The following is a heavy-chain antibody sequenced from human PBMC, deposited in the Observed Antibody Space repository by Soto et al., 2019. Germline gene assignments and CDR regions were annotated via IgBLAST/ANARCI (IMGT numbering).Heavy chain of an antibody. Sequence: EVQLVETGGGLIQPGGSLRLSCLASGFSVTTNDIIWVRQPPGKGLEWVSTTFTGGSTHYADSVKGRFSISRDNSKNTVYLQMNNLRVEDTAVYSCAKKPPSSIQGWAFGMDVWGQGTTVSVSS. CDR2: TFTGGST. CDR1: GFSVTTND. D-gene: IGHD1-26*01. V-gene: IGHV3-53*02. J-gene: IGHJ6*02. CDR3: AKKPPSSIQGWAFGMDV.